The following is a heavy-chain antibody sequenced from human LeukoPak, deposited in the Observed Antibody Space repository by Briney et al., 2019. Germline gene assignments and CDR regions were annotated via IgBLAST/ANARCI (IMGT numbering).Heavy chain of an antibody. CDR1: GYSFTSYW. V-gene: IGHV5-51*01. Sequence: GESLKISCKGSGYSFTSYWIGWVRQMPGKGLEWMGIIYPGDSDTRYSPSFQGQVTISADKSISTAYLQWSSLKASDTAMYYCARTYYYGSGSYYRMLDYWGQGTLVTVSS. CDR3: ARTYYYGSGSYYRMLDY. D-gene: IGHD3-10*01. CDR2: IYPGDSDT. J-gene: IGHJ4*02.